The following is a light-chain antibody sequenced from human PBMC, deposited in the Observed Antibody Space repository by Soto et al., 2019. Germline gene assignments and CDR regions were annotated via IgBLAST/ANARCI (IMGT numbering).Light chain of an antibody. CDR3: QQYNDWPPFT. Sequence: EIVLTQSPGTLSLSPGERATLSCRASLSVSTSYLAWYQQKPGQPPRLLIYDASSRATGIPARFSGSGSGTEFTLTISSLQSEDFAVYYCQQYNDWPPFTFGPGTKVDIK. V-gene: IGKV3-15*01. CDR1: LSVSTSY. CDR2: DAS. J-gene: IGKJ3*01.